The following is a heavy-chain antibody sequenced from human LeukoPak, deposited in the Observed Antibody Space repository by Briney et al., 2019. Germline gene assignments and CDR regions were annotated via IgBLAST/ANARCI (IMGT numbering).Heavy chain of an antibody. Sequence: KPSETLSLTCAVSGYSISSGYYWGWIRQPPGKGLEWIGSLYHSGSTYYNPSLKSRVTISVDTSKNQFSLKLSSVIAADTAVYYCARQLVEYYDFSSGQENAFDIWGQGTMVTVSS. CDR1: GYSISSGYY. V-gene: IGHV4-38-2*01. D-gene: IGHD3-3*01. CDR3: ARQLVEYYDFSSGQENAFDI. J-gene: IGHJ3*02. CDR2: LYHSGST.